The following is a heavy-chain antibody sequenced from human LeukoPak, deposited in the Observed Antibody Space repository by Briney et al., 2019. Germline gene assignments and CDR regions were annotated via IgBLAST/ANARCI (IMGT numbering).Heavy chain of an antibody. CDR2: IYPVDSDT. D-gene: IGHD4-11*01. Sequence: GESLKISCKGSGYSFTSYWIGWVRQMPGKGLECMGIIYPVDSDTRYSPSFQGQVTISADKSISTAYLQWSSLKASDTAMYYCARHETADDYTHFDYWGQGTLVTVSS. V-gene: IGHV5-51*01. CDR3: ARHETADDYTHFDY. J-gene: IGHJ4*02. CDR1: GYSFTSYW.